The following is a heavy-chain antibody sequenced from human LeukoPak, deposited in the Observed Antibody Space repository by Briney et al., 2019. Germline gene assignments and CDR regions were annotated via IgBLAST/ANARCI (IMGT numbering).Heavy chain of an antibody. J-gene: IGHJ4*02. V-gene: IGHV4-59*01. CDR3: ARGPDFWSGYPYYFDY. CDR1: GDSISSYY. CDR2: IYYSGST. D-gene: IGHD3-3*01. Sequence: PSETLSLTCTVSGDSISSYYWSWIRQPPGKGLEWLGYIYYSGSTNYNPSLKSRVTISVDTSKNQFSLKLSPVTAADTAVYYCARGPDFWSGYPYYFDYWGQGTLVTVSS.